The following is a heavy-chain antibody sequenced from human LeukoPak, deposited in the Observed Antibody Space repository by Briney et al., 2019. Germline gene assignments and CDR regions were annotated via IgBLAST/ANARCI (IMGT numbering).Heavy chain of an antibody. CDR3: ARDGGYCSGGSCYPPPFDY. CDR1: GFTFSSYS. Sequence: GGSLRLSCAASGFTFSSYSMNWVRQAPGKGLEWVSYISSSSSTIYYADSVKGRFTISRDNAKNSLYLQMNSLRDEDTAVYYCARDGGYCSGGSCYPPPFDYWGQGTLVTVSS. J-gene: IGHJ4*02. V-gene: IGHV3-48*02. CDR2: ISSSSSTI. D-gene: IGHD2-15*01.